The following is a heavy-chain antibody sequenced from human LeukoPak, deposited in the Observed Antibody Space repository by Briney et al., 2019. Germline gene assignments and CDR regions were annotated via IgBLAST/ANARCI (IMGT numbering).Heavy chain of an antibody. V-gene: IGHV4-34*01. D-gene: IGHD2-2*01. J-gene: IGHJ5*02. CDR1: GGSFSGYH. Sequence: PSETLSLTCAVYGGSFSGYHWSWVRQPPGKGLEWVGEINEAGGTTYNLSLKNGVTISTNTSRTQFSLRLSSVAAADTALSCCARGGRGVPAARRFKPGNWFDPWGQGTLVTVSS. CDR2: INEAGGT. CDR3: ARGGRGVPAARRFKPGNWFDP.